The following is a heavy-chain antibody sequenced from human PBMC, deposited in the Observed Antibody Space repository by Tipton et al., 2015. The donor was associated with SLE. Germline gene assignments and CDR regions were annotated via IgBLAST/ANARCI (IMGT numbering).Heavy chain of an antibody. CDR2: INDSGGT. Sequence: TLSLTCAVYGGSFSGYYWTWVRQSPGKGLEWIGEINDSGGTNYNPSLKSRVTISVDTSKNQFSLKVNSVTAADTAVYYCARHEDGLDVWGQGTTVTVSS. J-gene: IGHJ6*02. CDR3: ARHEDGLDV. V-gene: IGHV4-34*01. CDR1: GGSFSGYY.